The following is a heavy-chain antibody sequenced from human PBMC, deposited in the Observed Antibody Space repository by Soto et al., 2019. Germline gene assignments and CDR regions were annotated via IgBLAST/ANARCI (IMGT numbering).Heavy chain of an antibody. D-gene: IGHD6-6*01. CDR1: GFSLSTSGVG. CDR2: IYWSGDE. CDR3: ARGLAARPVVAFDI. J-gene: IGHJ3*02. Sequence: QGTLKESGPTLVKPTQTLTLTCSFSGFSLSTSGVGVGWIRQPPAKALELLAHIYWSGDEHYRPSLKSRLSITKDTSNNQVVLTMTNMDPVDTATYDCARGLAARPVVAFDIWGQGTMVTVSS. V-gene: IGHV2-5*01.